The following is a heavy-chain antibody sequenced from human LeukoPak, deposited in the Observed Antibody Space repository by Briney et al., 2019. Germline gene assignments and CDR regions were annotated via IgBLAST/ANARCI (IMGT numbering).Heavy chain of an antibody. CDR1: GGSISSSSYY. D-gene: IGHD3-10*01. CDR3: ARRAGYGSGSYSARYYMDV. J-gene: IGHJ6*03. CDR2: IYYSGST. Sequence: SETLSLTCTVSGGSISSSSYYWGWIRQPPGKGLEWIGSIYYSGSTYYNPSLKSRVTISVDTSKNQFSLKLSSVTAADTAVYYCARRAGYGSGSYSARYYMDVWGKGTTVTISS. V-gene: IGHV4-39*07.